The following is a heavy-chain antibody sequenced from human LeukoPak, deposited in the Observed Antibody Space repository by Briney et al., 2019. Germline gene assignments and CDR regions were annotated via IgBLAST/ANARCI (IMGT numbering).Heavy chain of an antibody. CDR3: ARDWIDFWSGYYKN. J-gene: IGHJ4*02. D-gene: IGHD3-3*01. Sequence: GGSLRLSCAASGFTFSSYAMHWVRQAPGKGLEWVAVISYDGSNKYYADSVKGRFTISRDNSKNTLYLQMNSLRAEDTAVYYCARDWIDFWSGYYKNWGQGTLVTVSS. CDR1: GFTFSSYA. CDR2: ISYDGSNK. V-gene: IGHV3-30-3*01.